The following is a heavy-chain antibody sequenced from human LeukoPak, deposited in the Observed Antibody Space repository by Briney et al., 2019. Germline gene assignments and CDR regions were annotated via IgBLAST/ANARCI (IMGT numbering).Heavy chain of an antibody. Sequence: SETLSLTCTVSGDSIGSYYWTWIRQPPGKGLEWIGNILISGSTNYTPSLKSRITISVDPSKNQFSLKLNSVTTADTAVYYCARLSAAVHLGAFDLWGQGTMVTVSS. CDR3: ARLSAAVHLGAFDL. CDR2: ILISGST. CDR1: GDSIGSYY. D-gene: IGHD3-3*01. J-gene: IGHJ3*01. V-gene: IGHV4-4*09.